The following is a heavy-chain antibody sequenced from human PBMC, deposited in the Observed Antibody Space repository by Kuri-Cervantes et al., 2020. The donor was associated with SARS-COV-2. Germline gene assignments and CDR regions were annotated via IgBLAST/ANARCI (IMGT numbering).Heavy chain of an antibody. D-gene: IGHD3-3*01. CDR2: ISSSGSTI. CDR1: GFTLSSYS. CDR3: ARTDFWSGYYVDY. V-gene: IGHV3-48*04. Sequence: GESLKISCAASGFTLSSYSMNWVRQAPGKGPEWVSSISSSGSTIYYADSVKGRFTISRDNAKNSLYLQMNSLRAEDTAVYYCARTDFWSGYYVDYWGQGTLVTVSS. J-gene: IGHJ4*02.